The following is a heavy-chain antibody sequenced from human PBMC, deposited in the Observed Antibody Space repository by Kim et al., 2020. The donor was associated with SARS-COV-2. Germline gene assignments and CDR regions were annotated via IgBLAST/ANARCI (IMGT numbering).Heavy chain of an antibody. CDR2: IYSGGST. CDR1: GFTVSSNY. CDR3: ARDINHDYGYSSRSYYYYYGMDV. J-gene: IGHJ6*02. Sequence: GGSLRLSCAASGFTVSSNYMSWVRQAPGKGLEWVSVIYSGGSTYYADSVKGRFTISRDNSKNTLYLQMNSLRAEDTAVYYCARDINHDYGYSSRSYYYYYGMDVWGQGTTVTVSS. V-gene: IGHV3-53*01. D-gene: IGHD4-17*01.